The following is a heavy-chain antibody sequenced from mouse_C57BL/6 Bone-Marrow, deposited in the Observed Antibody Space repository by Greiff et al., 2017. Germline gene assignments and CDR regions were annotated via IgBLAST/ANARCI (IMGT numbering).Heavy chain of an antibody. J-gene: IGHJ2*01. CDR3: TKITTVVAEGLDY. Sequence: EVKLEESGGGLVQPGGSMKLSCVASGFTFSNYWMNWVRQSPEKGLEWVAQIRLKSDNYATHYAESVKGRFTISRDDSKSSVYLQMNNLRAEDTGIYYCTKITTVVAEGLDYWGQGTTLTVSS. V-gene: IGHV6-3*01. D-gene: IGHD1-1*01. CDR2: IRLKSDNYAT. CDR1: GFTFSNYW.